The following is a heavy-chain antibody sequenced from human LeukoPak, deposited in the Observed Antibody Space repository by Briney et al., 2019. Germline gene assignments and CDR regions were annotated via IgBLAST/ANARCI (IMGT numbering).Heavy chain of an antibody. V-gene: IGHV3-53*01. D-gene: IGHD6-13*01. CDR1: GFTVSSDS. CDR2: IYSGGST. CDR3: ASCIAAACRNYYYYMDV. J-gene: IGHJ6*03. Sequence: PGGSLRLSCTVSGFTVSSDSMSWVRQAPGKGLEWVSFIYSGGSTHYSDSVKGRFTISRDNSKNTLYLQMNSLRAEDTAVYYCASCIAAACRNYYYYMDVWGKGTTVTVSS.